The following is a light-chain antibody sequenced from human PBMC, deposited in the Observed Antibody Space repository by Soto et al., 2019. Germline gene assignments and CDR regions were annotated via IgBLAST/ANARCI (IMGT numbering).Light chain of an antibody. CDR3: CSYAGSYTYV. CDR2: DVS. V-gene: IGLV2-11*01. Sequence: HSARTHPRSVSWSPGQSVTISCTGTSSDVGGYNYVSWYQQHPGKAPKLMIYDVSKRPSGVPDRFSGSKSGNTASLTISGLQAEDQADYYCCSYAGSYTYVFGTGTKVT. CDR1: SSDVGGYNY. J-gene: IGLJ1*01.